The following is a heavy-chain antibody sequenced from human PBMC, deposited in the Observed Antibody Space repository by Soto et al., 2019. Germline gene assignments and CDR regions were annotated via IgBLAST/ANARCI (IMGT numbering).Heavy chain of an antibody. V-gene: IGHV4-39*01. CDR1: VGPISSSSYY. D-gene: IGHD5-12*01. CDR2: IYYSGST. CDR3: ERQGMATICTDYYYYYGMDV. Sequence: LSLTCTVSVGPISSSSYYWVWIRQPPGKGLEWIGSIYYSGSTYYNPSLKSRVTISVDTSKNQFSLKLSSVTAADTGLYYYERQGMATICTDYYYYYGMDVSGQGTTVTLSS. J-gene: IGHJ6*02.